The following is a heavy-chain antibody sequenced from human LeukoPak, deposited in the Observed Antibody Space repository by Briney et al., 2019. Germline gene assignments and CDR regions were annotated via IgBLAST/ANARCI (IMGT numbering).Heavy chain of an antibody. CDR2: IYYSGST. Sequence: SETLSLTCTVSGGSINSYYWSWIRQPPGKGLEWIGYIYYSGSTNYNPSLKSRVTISVDTSKNQSSLKLSSVTAADTAVYYCARSKGGTYSWFDPWGQGTLVTVSS. CDR3: ARSKGGTYSWFDP. J-gene: IGHJ5*02. D-gene: IGHD1-26*01. CDR1: GGSINSYY. V-gene: IGHV4-59*08.